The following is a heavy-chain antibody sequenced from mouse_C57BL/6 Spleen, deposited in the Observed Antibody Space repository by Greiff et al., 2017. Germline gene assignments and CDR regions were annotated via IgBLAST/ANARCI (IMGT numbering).Heavy chain of an antibody. CDR1: GYTFTSYW. CDR2: IHPSDSDT. D-gene: IGHD4-1*01. V-gene: IGHV1-74*01. J-gene: IGHJ4*01. CDR3: AIPGTDYYAMDY. Sequence: QVQLQQPGAELVKPGASVKVSCKASGYTFTSYWMHWVKQRPGQGLEWIGRIHPSDSDTNYNQKFKGKATLTVDKSSSTAYMQISSLTSEDSAVYDCAIPGTDYYAMDYWGQGTSVTVSS.